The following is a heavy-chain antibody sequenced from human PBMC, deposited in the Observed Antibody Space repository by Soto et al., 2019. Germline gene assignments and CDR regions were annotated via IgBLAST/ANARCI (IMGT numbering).Heavy chain of an antibody. J-gene: IGHJ4*02. Sequence: QVQLVQSGAEVKKPGASVKVSCKASGYTFTGYYMHWVRQAPGQGLEWMGWINPNSGGTNYAKKFQGGVTMTRDTSISTAYMELSRLRSDDTAVYYCAGGTVLVGFDYWGQGTLVTVSS. D-gene: IGHD6-6*01. CDR1: GYTFTGYY. CDR2: INPNSGGT. CDR3: AGGTVLVGFDY. V-gene: IGHV1-2*02.